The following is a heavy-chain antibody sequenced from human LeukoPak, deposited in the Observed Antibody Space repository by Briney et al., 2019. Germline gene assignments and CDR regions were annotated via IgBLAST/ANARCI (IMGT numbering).Heavy chain of an antibody. CDR2: IHSSGTT. V-gene: IGHV4-39*07. D-gene: IGHD1-26*01. J-gene: IGHJ4*02. CDR3: ARADSGSYYHDD. Sequence: SETLSLTCTVSGDSISTTNDHWGWIRQPPGKGLEWVGSIHSSGTTYYNPSLKSRVTISRDTSRRQFSLRLNSVTAADTAVYYCARADSGSYYHDDWGQGTLVTVSS. CDR1: GDSISTTNDH.